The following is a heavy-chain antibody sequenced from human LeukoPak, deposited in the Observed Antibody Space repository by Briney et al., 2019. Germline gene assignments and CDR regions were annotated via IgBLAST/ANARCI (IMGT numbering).Heavy chain of an antibody. D-gene: IGHD6-13*01. CDR1: GDTFINYD. J-gene: IGHJ4*02. CDR2: IIPVFDTA. Sequence: ASVKVSCKASGDTFINYDVTWVRQAPGQGLEWMGRIIPVFDTAKYAQNFQGRVTMTTDESSSTAYMELYSLRSEDTAVYYCALSAEKQLVYFDFGGQGTLVTVSS. V-gene: IGHV1-69*05. CDR3: ALSAEKQLVYFDF.